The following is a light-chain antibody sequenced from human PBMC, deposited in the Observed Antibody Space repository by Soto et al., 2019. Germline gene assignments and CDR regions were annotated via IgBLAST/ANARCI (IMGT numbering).Light chain of an antibody. CDR3: MQALQTPYT. V-gene: IGKV2-28*01. CDR2: LGS. Sequence: EIVMTQSPPSLTVTPGEPASISCRSSQRLLHSNGNTFLDWYVQKPGQSPQLLIYLGSNRASGVTDRVSGREAGTDFTLKISRVEAEDVGVYYCMQALQTPYTFGQGTKLEIK. CDR1: QRLLHSNGNTF. J-gene: IGKJ2*01.